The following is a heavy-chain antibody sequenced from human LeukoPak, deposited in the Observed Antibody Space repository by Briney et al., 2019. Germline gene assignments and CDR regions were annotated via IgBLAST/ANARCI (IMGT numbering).Heavy chain of an antibody. J-gene: IGHJ4*02. V-gene: IGHV4-59*08. Sequence: PSETLSLTCTVSGGSISSYYWSWIRQPPGKGLEWIGSIYHSGSTYYNPSLKSRVTISVDTSKNQFSLKLSSVTAADTAVYYCARFGGVGATTDHDYWGQGTLVTVSS. CDR1: GGSISSYY. CDR2: IYHSGST. D-gene: IGHD1-26*01. CDR3: ARFGGVGATTDHDY.